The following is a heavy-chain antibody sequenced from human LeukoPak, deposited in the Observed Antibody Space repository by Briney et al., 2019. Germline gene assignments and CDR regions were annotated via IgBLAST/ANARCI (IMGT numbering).Heavy chain of an antibody. CDR3: ARGVRRVWGSYRLYYFDY. Sequence: PSETLSLTCAVYGGSFSGYYWGWIRQPPGKGLEWIGEINHSGSTNYNPSLKSRVTISVDTSKNQFSLKLSSVTAADTAVYYCARGVRRVWGSYRLYYFDYWGQGTLVTVSS. CDR1: GGSFSGYY. CDR2: INHSGST. D-gene: IGHD3-16*02. J-gene: IGHJ4*02. V-gene: IGHV4-34*01.